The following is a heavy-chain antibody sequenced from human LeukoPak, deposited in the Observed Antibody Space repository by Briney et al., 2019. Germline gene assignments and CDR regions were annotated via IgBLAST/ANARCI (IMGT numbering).Heavy chain of an antibody. CDR3: NYLQGGYYFNY. V-gene: IGHV4-38-2*02. CDR1: GYSISSGYY. Sequence: SETLSLTCTVSGYSISSGYYWGWIRQPPGKGLEWIANIYHSGLIYYNPSLKSRVTISIDTSKNQFSLKLSSVTAADTAVYLSNYLQGGYYFNYWGQGTLVTVSS. J-gene: IGHJ4*02. CDR2: IYHSGLI. D-gene: IGHD4-11*01.